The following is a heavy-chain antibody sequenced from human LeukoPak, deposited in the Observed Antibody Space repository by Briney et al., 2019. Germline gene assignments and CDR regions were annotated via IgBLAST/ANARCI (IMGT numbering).Heavy chain of an antibody. CDR1: GFTFSSYG. CDR3: AKQGGDNAFDI. D-gene: IGHD3-16*01. J-gene: IGHJ3*02. Sequence: GGSLRLSCAASGFTFSSYGMHWVRQAPGKGLEWVAVIWYDGSNKYYADSVKGRFSISRDNSKNTPHLRMNSLRAEDTAVYYCAKQGGDNAFDIWGQGAMVTVSS. V-gene: IGHV3-33*06. CDR2: IWYDGSNK.